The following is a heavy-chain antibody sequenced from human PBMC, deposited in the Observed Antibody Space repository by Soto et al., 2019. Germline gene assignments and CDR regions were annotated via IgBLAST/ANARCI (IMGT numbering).Heavy chain of an antibody. D-gene: IGHD2-21*01. CDR2: IIPIFGTS. CDR1: GGTVNNHA. V-gene: IGHV1-69*01. J-gene: IGHJ5*02. Sequence: QVQLVQSGAEVKKPGSSVKVSCKASGGTVNNHAINWVRQAPGQGLEWMGGIIPIFGTSNYAQKFQGRVTITADESTRTAYMELSSLRSEDTAVYYCVRGNMREIATILRDEWFDPWGQGTLVTVSS. CDR3: VRGNMREIATILRDEWFDP.